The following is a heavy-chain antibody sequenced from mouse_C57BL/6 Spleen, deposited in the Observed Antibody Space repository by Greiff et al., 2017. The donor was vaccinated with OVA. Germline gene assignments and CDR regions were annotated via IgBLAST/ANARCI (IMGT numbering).Heavy chain of an antibody. J-gene: IGHJ4*01. CDR1: GYAFTNYL. Sequence: VQLQQSGAELVRPGTSVKVSCKASGYAFTNYLIEWVKQRPGQGLEWIGVINPGSGGTNYNEKFKGKATLPADKSSSTAYMQLSSLTSEDSAVYFCARGGYYAMDYWGQGTSVTVSS. CDR2: INPGSGGT. V-gene: IGHV1-54*01. CDR3: ARGGYYAMDY.